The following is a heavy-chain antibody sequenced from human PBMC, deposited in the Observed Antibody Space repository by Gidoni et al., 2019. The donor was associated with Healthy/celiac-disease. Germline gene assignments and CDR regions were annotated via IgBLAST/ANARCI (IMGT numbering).Heavy chain of an antibody. CDR2: IRSKANSYAT. V-gene: IGHV3-73*01. CDR3: TRPVYCSGGSCYSEI. CDR1: GFPFSGSA. J-gene: IGHJ4*02. D-gene: IGHD2-15*01. Sequence: EVQLVESGGGLVQPGGSLKLSCAASGFPFSGSAMHWVRQASGKGLEWVGSIRSKANSYATAYAASVKGRFTISRDDSKNTAYLQMNSLKTEDTAVYYCTRPVYCSGGSCYSEIWGQGTLVTVSS.